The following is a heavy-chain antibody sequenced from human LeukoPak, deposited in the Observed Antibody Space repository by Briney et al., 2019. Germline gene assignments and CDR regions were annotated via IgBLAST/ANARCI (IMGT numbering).Heavy chain of an antibody. D-gene: IGHD5-24*01. Sequence: GGSLRLSCPGSGFTFSSAWMTWVRQIPGKGLEWVGHIKSRTDGGTTDHAAPVKGRFTISRDDSKNTVYLQMNSLKAEDSAVYFCATEFYSNGYNFWGQGTLVIVSS. J-gene: IGHJ4*02. CDR1: GFTFSSAW. CDR3: ATEFYSNGYNF. CDR2: IKSRTDGGTT. V-gene: IGHV3-15*01.